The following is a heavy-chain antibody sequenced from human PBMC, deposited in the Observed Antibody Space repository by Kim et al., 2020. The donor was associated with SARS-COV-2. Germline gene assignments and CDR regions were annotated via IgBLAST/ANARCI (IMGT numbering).Heavy chain of an antibody. Sequence: GGSLRLSCAASGFSFSNAWMSWVRQAPGKGLEWVGRIKSKTDGGTTDYAAPVKGRFTISRDDSKNTLYLQMNSLKTEDAAVYYCSTGAKRNAMDVWGQGTTVTVSS. V-gene: IGHV3-15*01. J-gene: IGHJ6*02. CDR2: IKSKTDGGTT. CDR3: STGAKRNAMDV. D-gene: IGHD1-26*01. CDR1: GFSFSNAW.